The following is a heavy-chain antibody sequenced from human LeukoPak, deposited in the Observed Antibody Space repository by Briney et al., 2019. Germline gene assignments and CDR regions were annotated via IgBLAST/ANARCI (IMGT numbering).Heavy chain of an antibody. D-gene: IGHD2-2*01. CDR1: GFTFSSYW. CDR3: AKNSVVVPAAPNDY. CDR2: IRQDGSEE. V-gene: IGHV3-7*05. J-gene: IGHJ4*02. Sequence: GGSLRLSCAASGFTFSSYWMSWVRQAPGKGLGWVANIRQDGSEEFYVDSVKGRFAISRDNSKNTLYLQMNSLRAEDTAVYYCAKNSVVVPAAPNDYWGQGTLVTVSS.